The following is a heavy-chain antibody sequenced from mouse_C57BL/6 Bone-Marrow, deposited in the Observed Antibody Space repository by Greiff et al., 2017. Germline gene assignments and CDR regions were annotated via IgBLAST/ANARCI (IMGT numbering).Heavy chain of an antibody. J-gene: IGHJ2*01. V-gene: IGHV1-64*01. Sequence: VQLQQPGAELVKPGASVELSCQASGYTFTSYWMHWVKQRPGQGLEWIGMIHPNSGSTNYNEKFKSKATLTVDKSSSTAYMQLSSLTSEDSAVYYCASRLRQYYFDYWGQGTTLTVSS. D-gene: IGHD3-2*02. CDR1: GYTFTSYW. CDR2: IHPNSGST. CDR3: ASRLRQYYFDY.